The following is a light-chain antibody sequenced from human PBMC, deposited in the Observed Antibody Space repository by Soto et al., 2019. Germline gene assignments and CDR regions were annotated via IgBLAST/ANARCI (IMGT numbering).Light chain of an antibody. CDR1: QSIRSW. V-gene: IGKV1-5*01. CDR2: DAY. Sequence: DIQMTQSPSILSASVGDRVTITCRASQSIRSWLAWYQQKPGKAPKLLIYDAYSLESGVPSRFSGSGSGTEFTLTISSLQPEDFAIYYCLQHSTYPITFGQGTRLEIK. J-gene: IGKJ5*01. CDR3: LQHSTYPIT.